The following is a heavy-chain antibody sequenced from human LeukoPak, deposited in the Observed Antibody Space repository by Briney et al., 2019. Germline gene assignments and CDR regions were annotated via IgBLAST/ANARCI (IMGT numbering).Heavy chain of an antibody. CDR1: GFTFSSYG. D-gene: IGHD6-19*01. CDR2: ISYGGSNK. CDR3: AKVGYSSGQSIDY. V-gene: IGHV3-30*18. J-gene: IGHJ4*02. Sequence: GRSLRLSCAASGFTFSSYGMHWVRQAPGKGLEWVAVISYGGSNKYYADSVKGRFTISRDNSKNTLYLQMNSLRAEDTAVYYCAKVGYSSGQSIDYWGQGTLVTVSS.